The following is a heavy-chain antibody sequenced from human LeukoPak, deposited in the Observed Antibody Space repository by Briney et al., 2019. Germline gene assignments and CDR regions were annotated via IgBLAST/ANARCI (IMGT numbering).Heavy chain of an antibody. CDR3: AKDQGRGYTYGLYYFDY. V-gene: IGHV1-2*02. J-gene: IGHJ4*02. CDR1: GYSFSGYY. D-gene: IGHD5-18*01. Sequence: ASVKVSCKASGYSFSGYYMHWVRQAPGQGLEWMGWINPNSGDTNYAQKFQGRVTMTRDTSISTAYMELSGLISDDTAVYYCAKDQGRGYTYGLYYFDYWGQGTLVTVSS. CDR2: INPNSGDT.